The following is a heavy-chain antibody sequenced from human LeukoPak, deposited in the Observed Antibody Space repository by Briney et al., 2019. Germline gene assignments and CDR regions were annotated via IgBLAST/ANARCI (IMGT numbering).Heavy chain of an antibody. D-gene: IGHD6-13*01. J-gene: IGHJ4*02. CDR2: IIPILGIA. CDR1: GGTFSSYA. V-gene: IGHV1-69*04. Sequence: SVKVSCKASGGTFSSYAISWVRQAPGQGLEWMERIIPILGIANYAQKFQGRVTITADKSTSTAYMELSSLRSEDTAVYYCAREQQLVLDYWGQGTLVTVSS. CDR3: AREQQLVLDY.